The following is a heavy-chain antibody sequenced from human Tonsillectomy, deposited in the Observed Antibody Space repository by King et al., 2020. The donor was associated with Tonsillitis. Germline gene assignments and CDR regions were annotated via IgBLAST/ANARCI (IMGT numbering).Heavy chain of an antibody. J-gene: IGHJ4*02. CDR1: GGTFNSYA. Sequence: VQLVQSGAEVKKPGSSVKVSCKASGGTFNSYAISWVRQAPGQGLEWMGGIIPIFGSRNNAQKFQGRVTITADESTSTVYMQLTSLRSDDTAVYYCARTRSSTAWSFDYWGQGTLVGVSS. D-gene: IGHD2/OR15-2a*01. CDR2: IIPIFGSR. CDR3: ARTRSSTAWSFDY. V-gene: IGHV1-69*12.